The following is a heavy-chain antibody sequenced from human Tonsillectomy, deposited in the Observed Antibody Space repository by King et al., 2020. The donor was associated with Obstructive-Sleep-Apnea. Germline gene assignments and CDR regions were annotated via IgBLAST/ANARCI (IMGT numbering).Heavy chain of an antibody. V-gene: IGHV4-30-4*01. CDR1: GGSISSGDYY. D-gene: IGHD5-18*01. Sequence: QLQESGPGLVKPSQTLSLTCTVSGGSISSGDYYWSWIRQPPGKGLEWIGYIYYSGSTYYNPSLKSRVTISVDTSKNQFSLKLSSVTAADTAVYYCARARGFVDTASDDAFDILGQGTMVTVSS. CDR3: ARARGFVDTASDDAFDI. CDR2: IYYSGST. J-gene: IGHJ3*02.